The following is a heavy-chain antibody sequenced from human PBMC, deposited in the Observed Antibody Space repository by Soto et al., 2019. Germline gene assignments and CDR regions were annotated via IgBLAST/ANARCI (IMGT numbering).Heavy chain of an antibody. CDR2: INHSGSA. CDR1: GGSFSGYY. J-gene: IGHJ4*02. Sequence: SETLSLTCAVYGGSFSGYYWSWIRQPPGKGLEWVWEINHSGSANYNPSLKSRVTISVDTSKNQFSLKLSSVTAADTAVYYCARSTFTDHCGGDCKIDYGGQGSLVTVSS. CDR3: ARSTFTDHCGGDCKIDY. V-gene: IGHV4-34*01. D-gene: IGHD2-21*02.